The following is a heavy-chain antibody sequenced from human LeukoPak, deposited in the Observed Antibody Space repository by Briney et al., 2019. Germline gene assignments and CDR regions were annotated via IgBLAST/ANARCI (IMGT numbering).Heavy chain of an antibody. Sequence: AGGSLRLSCAASGFTFSSYGMHWVRQAPGKGLEWVAVIWFDGSTKYYGDSVKGRFTISRDNSRDTLYLQMNSLRAEDTAVYYCATLPRTYGPLDYWGQGTLVTVSS. V-gene: IGHV3-33*01. J-gene: IGHJ4*02. D-gene: IGHD1-7*01. CDR1: GFTFSSYG. CDR2: IWFDGSTK. CDR3: ATLPRTYGPLDY.